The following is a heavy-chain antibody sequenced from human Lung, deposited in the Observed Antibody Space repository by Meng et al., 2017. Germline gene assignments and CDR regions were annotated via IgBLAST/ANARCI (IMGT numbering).Heavy chain of an antibody. Sequence: QLQPWDHGLLKPSETRSLPCFVAGGSCRDDYWSWIRQPPGKGLEWIGEINHSGSTNYNPSLESRATISVDTSQNNLSLKLSSVTAADSAVYYCARGPTTMAHDFDYWGQGTLVTVSS. CDR2: INHSGST. CDR1: GGSCRDDY. CDR3: ARGPTTMAHDFDY. J-gene: IGHJ4*02. V-gene: IGHV4-34*01. D-gene: IGHD4-11*01.